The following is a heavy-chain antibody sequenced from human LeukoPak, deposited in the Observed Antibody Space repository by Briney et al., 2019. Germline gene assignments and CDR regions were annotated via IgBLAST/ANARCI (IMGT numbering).Heavy chain of an antibody. Sequence: ASVKVSCKASGYTFSGYNLHWVRQAPGQGLEWMGRINPNSGVTNYAQKFQGRVTVTRDTSIRTAYMELSRPTSDDTAVYYCARSGGSWQGYYYYMDVWGKGTTVTVSS. J-gene: IGHJ6*03. CDR1: GYTFSGYN. CDR2: INPNSGVT. CDR3: ARSGGSWQGYYYYMDV. V-gene: IGHV1-2*06. D-gene: IGHD1-26*01.